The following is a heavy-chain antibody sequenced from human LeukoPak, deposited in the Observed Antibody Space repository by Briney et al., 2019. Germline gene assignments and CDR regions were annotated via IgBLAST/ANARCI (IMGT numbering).Heavy chain of an antibody. Sequence: GGSLRLSCAPSGFTFSSYAMSWVRHAPEEGLECVSDISGSGGSTYYADSVKGRFTISRDNSKNTLYLQMNSLRAEDTAVYYRAKDREVAATLYAEYFQHWGQGTLVTVSS. J-gene: IGHJ1*01. V-gene: IGHV3-23*01. CDR3: AKDREVAATLYAEYFQH. CDR2: ISGSGGST. CDR1: GFTFSSYA. D-gene: IGHD2-15*01.